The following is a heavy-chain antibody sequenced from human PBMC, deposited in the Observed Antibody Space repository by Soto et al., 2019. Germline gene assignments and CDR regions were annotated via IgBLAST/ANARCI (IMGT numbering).Heavy chain of an antibody. V-gene: IGHV3-15*01. CDR2: IKTKSDGETR. CDR1: GFMFSSAW. Sequence: EVQMVQSGGDLVKPGGSLRLSCVTSGFMFSSAWMNWVRQAPGKGLEWVARIKTKSDGETRDYAAPVKGRFTISRDDSKMTVYLQMNSLRAEDTAVYYCVEGWNDFWGQGTLVTVSS. CDR3: VEGWNDF. D-gene: IGHD1-1*01. J-gene: IGHJ4*02.